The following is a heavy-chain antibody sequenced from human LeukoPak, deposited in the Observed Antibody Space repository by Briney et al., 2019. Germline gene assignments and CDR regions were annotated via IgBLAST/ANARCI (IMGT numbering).Heavy chain of an antibody. CDR3: ARGSGWYRWFDP. CDR1: GNSISNYA. D-gene: IGHD6-19*01. V-gene: IGHV1-69*01. Sequence: AASVKVSCKASGNSISNYAVSWVRQAPGQGFEWMGGIIPIFGTADYAQKFQGRVTITADESTSTAYMELSSLRSEDTAVYYCARGSGWYRWFDPWGQGTLVTVSS. CDR2: IIPIFGTA. J-gene: IGHJ5*02.